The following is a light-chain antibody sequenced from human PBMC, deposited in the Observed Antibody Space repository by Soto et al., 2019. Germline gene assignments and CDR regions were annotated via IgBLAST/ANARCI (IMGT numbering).Light chain of an antibody. CDR1: SSNIGAGYD. CDR3: QSYDSSLRGGGWV. V-gene: IGLV1-40*01. J-gene: IGLJ3*02. Sequence: QLVLTQTPSVSGAPGQTVTISCTWSSSNIGAGYDVHWYQQVPGTAPKLLIYVTSNRPSGVPERFSGSKSGTSASLAITGLQAEDEADYYCQSYDSSLRGGGWVFGGGTKLTVL. CDR2: VTS.